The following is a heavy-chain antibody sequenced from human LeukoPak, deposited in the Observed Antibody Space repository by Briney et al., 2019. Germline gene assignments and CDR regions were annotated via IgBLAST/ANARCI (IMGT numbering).Heavy chain of an antibody. CDR1: GGSISSYY. CDR3: ARVTGYMVEDYFDY. CDR2: IYYSGSA. D-gene: IGHD6-13*01. V-gene: IGHV4-59*01. Sequence: SETLSLTCTVSGGSISSYYWSWIRQPPGKGLEWVGYIYYSGSANYHPSLKSRVTISVDTSKNRFSLRLSSVTAADTAVYYCARVTGYMVEDYFDYWGQGTLVTVSS. J-gene: IGHJ4*02.